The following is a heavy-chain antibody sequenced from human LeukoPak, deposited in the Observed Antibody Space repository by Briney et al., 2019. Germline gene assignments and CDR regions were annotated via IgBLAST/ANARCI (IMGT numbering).Heavy chain of an antibody. D-gene: IGHD3-22*01. CDR3: AKMLTMIVVVITSSWFDP. CDR2: ISGSGGST. J-gene: IGHJ5*02. Sequence: PGGSLRLSCAASGFTFSSYAMSWVRQAPGKGLEWVSAISGSGGSTYYADSVKGRFTIPRDNSKNTLYLQMNSLRAEDTAVYYCAKMLTMIVVVITSSWFDPWGQGTLVTVSS. CDR1: GFTFSSYA. V-gene: IGHV3-23*01.